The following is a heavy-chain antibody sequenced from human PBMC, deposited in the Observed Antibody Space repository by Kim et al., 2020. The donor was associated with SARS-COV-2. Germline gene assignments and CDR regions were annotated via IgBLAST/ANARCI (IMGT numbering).Heavy chain of an antibody. CDR1: GYTFTGYY. CDR2: INPNSGGT. V-gene: IGHV1-2*02. Sequence: ASVKVSCKASGYTFTGYYMHWVRQAPGQGLEWMGWINPNSGGTNYAQKFQGRVTMTRDTSISTAYMELSRLRSDDTAVYYCARRYSSRVNWFDPWGQGTLVTVSS. CDR3: ARRYSSRVNWFDP. J-gene: IGHJ5*02. D-gene: IGHD6-13*01.